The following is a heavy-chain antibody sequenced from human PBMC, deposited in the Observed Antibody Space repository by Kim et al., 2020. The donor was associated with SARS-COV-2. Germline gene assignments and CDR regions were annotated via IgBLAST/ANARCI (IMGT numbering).Heavy chain of an antibody. V-gene: IGHV5-51*01. CDR2: IYPADSDT. D-gene: IGHD3-9*01. CDR1: GYNFANFW. J-gene: IGHJ4*02. CDR3: VGHATGSYPRELDY. Sequence: GESLKISCRVSGYNFANFWIAWVRQVPEKGLQWMGIIYPADSDTRYSSSLRGQVTISADKSLSTTYLEWTSLESSDTATYYCVGHATGSYPRELDYWGQG.